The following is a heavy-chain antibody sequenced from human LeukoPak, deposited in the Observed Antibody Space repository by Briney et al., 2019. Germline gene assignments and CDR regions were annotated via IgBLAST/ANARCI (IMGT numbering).Heavy chain of an antibody. D-gene: IGHD4-17*01. CDR2: IYYSGST. J-gene: IGHJ4*02. V-gene: IGHV4-59*01. CDR1: GGSISSYY. Sequence: KPSETLPLTCTVSGGSISSYYWSWLRQPPGKGLEWIGYIYYSGSTNYNPSLKSRVTISVDTSKNQFSLKLSSVTAADTAVYYCAGANDYGDYGLSNWGQGTLVTVSS. CDR3: AGANDYGDYGLSN.